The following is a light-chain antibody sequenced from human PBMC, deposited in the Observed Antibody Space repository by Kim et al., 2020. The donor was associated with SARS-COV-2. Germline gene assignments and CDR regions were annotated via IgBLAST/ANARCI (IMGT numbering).Light chain of an antibody. V-gene: IGKV3-15*01. CDR2: ATS. CDR3: QQYNNWPPGYT. Sequence: SPAERATLSRRASQSVSNNLAWYQHKPGQAPRLLIYATSTRATGVPARFSGIGSGTEFTLTISSLQSEDFAVYYCQQYNNWPPGYTFGQGTKLEI. J-gene: IGKJ2*01. CDR1: QSVSNN.